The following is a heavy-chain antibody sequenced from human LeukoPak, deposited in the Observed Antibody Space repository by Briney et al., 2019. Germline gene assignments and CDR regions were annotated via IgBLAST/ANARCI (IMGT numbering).Heavy chain of an antibody. CDR3: ARSHIVVVTAIPLGDY. CDR1: GFTFSSYS. D-gene: IGHD2-21*02. Sequence: GGSLRLSCAASGFTFSSYSMNWVRQAPGKGLEWVSSISSSSSYIYYADSVKGRFTISRDNAKNSLYLQMNSLRAEDTAVYYCARSHIVVVTAIPLGDYWGQGTPVTVSS. CDR2: ISSSSSYI. V-gene: IGHV3-21*01. J-gene: IGHJ4*02.